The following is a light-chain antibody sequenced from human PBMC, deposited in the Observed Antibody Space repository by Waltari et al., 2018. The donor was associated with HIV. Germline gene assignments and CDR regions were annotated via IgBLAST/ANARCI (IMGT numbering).Light chain of an antibody. CDR1: QRLLSSSNNRKS. Sequence: DIVMTQSPDSLAVSLGERATINCKSSQRLLSSSNNRKSLAWYQQKPGQPPTLLIYWTSTRNSGVPDRFSGSGSGTDFTLTISSLQAEDVAVYYCQQYYSSPYTFGQGTKLGIK. CDR2: WTS. CDR3: QQYYSSPYT. V-gene: IGKV4-1*01. J-gene: IGKJ2*01.